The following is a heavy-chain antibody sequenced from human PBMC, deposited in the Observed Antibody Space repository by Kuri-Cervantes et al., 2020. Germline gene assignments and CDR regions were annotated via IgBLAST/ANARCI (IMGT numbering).Heavy chain of an antibody. CDR2: ISAYNGNT. J-gene: IGHJ3*02. Sequence: ASVKVSCKASGYTFTSYGISWVRQAPGQGLEWMGWISAYNGNTNYAQKLQGRVTVTTDTSTSTAYMELSSLRSEDTAVYYCARGKGYNWNDAALDIWGQGTMVT. CDR3: ARGKGYNWNDAALDI. CDR1: GYTFTSYG. V-gene: IGHV1-18*01. D-gene: IGHD1-1*01.